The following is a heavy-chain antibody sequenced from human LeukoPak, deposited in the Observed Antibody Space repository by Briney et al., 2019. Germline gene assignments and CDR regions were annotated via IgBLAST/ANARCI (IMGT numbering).Heavy chain of an antibody. D-gene: IGHD1-26*01. CDR3: ARTMTLYSGSQYYYGMDV. J-gene: IGHJ6*02. CDR2: IIPIFGTA. Sequence: GASVKVSCKASGGTFSSYAISWVRQAPGQGLEWMGGIIPIFGTANYAQKFQGRVTITADESTSTAYMELSSLRSEDTAVYYCARTMTLYSGSQYYYGMDVWGQGTTVTVSS. V-gene: IGHV1-69*13. CDR1: GGTFSSYA.